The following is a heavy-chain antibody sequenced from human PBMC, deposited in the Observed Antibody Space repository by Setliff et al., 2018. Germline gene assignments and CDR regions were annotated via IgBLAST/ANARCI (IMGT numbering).Heavy chain of an antibody. CDR3: SRLVRYCTTTTCQRASGAEL. D-gene: IGHD2-8*01. CDR1: GYTFTNFG. V-gene: IGHV1-18*01. Sequence: ASVKVSCKASGYTFTNFGITWVRQAPGQGLEWMGWININNFNTRYTEELQGRVTMTTDTSTNTAYMELRSLTSDDTAVYFCSRLVRYCTTTTCQRASGAELWGQGTLVTVSS. CDR2: ININNFNT. J-gene: IGHJ4*02.